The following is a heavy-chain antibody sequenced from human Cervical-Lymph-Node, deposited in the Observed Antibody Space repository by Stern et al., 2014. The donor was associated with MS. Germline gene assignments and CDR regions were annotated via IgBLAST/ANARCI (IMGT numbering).Heavy chain of an antibody. CDR2: ISTDGSSP. CDR3: SGSNWYFFDY. V-gene: IGHV3-74*01. J-gene: IGHJ4*02. D-gene: IGHD6-13*01. CDR1: GFTFDSYS. Sequence: EVQLVESGGGLVQPGGSLRLSCAASGFTFDSYSMHWVRQVPGKGLVWVSRISTDGSSPRYADSVKGRFTISRDNAKNMLYLEMNSLRAEDTAVYYCSGSNWYFFDYWGQGTLVTVSS.